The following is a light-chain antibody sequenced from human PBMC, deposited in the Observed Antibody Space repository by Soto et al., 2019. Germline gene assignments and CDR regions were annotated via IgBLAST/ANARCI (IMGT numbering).Light chain of an antibody. Sequence: EIVLTQSPGTLSLSPGERATLSCRASQSVSSSYLAWYQQKPGQAPRLLIYDVSSRATGIPDRFSGSGSGTDFTLTISRLEPEDFAVYYCQQYGISPRTFGQGTKVEIK. V-gene: IGKV3-20*01. CDR2: DVS. CDR3: QQYGISPRT. CDR1: QSVSSSY. J-gene: IGKJ1*01.